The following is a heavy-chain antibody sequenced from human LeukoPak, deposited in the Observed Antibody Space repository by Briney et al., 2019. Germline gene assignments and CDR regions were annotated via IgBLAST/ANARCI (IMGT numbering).Heavy chain of an antibody. J-gene: IGHJ3*02. CDR1: GFTFSSYS. CDR2: ISSSSSYI. V-gene: IGHV3-21*01. D-gene: IGHD6-6*01. CDR3: ARTPQLHDAFDI. Sequence: GGSLRLSCAASGFTFSSYSMNWVRQAPGKGLEWVSSISSSSSYIYYADSVKGRFTISRDNAKNSLYLQMNSLRAEDTAVYYCARTPQLHDAFDIWGQGTMVTVSS.